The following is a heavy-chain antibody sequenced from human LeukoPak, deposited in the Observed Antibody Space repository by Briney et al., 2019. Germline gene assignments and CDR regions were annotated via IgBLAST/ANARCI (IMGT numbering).Heavy chain of an antibody. Sequence: KPSETLSLTCTVSGGSISSYYWSCIRQPPGKGLEWIGYIYYSGSTNYNPSLKSRVTISVDTSKNQFSLKLSPVTAADTAVYYCARGVVAARFWFDPWGQGTLVTVSS. CDR2: IYYSGST. J-gene: IGHJ5*02. CDR3: ARGVVAARFWFDP. CDR1: GGSISSYY. V-gene: IGHV4-59*01. D-gene: IGHD2-15*01.